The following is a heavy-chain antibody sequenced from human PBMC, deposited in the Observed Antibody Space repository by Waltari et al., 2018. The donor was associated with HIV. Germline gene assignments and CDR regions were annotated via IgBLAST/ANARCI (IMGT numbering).Heavy chain of an antibody. D-gene: IGHD3-10*01. CDR1: GSTFSSYW. CDR2: IKQDGSEK. CDR3: ARGGFYGSGSKVN. V-gene: IGHV3-7*04. J-gene: IGHJ4*02. Sequence: EVQLVESGGGLVQPGGSLRLSCAASGSTFSSYWMSWFRQAQGKGLEWVANIKQDGSEKYYVDSVNGRFTISRDNAENSLYLQMNSLRAEDTAVYYCARGGFYGSGSKVNWGQGTLVTVSS.